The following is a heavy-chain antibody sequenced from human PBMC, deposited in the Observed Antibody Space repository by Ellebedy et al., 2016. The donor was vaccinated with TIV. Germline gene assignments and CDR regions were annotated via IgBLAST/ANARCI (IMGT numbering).Heavy chain of an antibody. V-gene: IGHV3-7*03. Sequence: GGSLRLXCAASGFTFNSYWMSWVRQAPGKGLEWVANIKQDGSEKYYVDSVKGRFTISRDNAKNSLYLQMNSLRAEDTAVYYCARGGGSGSYLIWGQGTMVTVSS. J-gene: IGHJ3*02. CDR2: IKQDGSEK. D-gene: IGHD3-10*01. CDR3: ARGGGSGSYLI. CDR1: GFTFNSYW.